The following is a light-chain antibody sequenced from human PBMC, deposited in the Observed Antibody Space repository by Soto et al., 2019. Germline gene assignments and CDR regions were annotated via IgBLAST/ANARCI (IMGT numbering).Light chain of an antibody. J-gene: IGKJ5*01. CDR2: GAF. V-gene: IGKV3-11*01. CDR1: QSISSY. Sequence: EIVLTQSPATLSLSPGERATLSCRASQSISSYLAWYKQRPGQAPRLLIYGAFNRATGIPARFSGSGSGTDFTLTISSLEPEDFAVYYCQQRNIWPPVTFGQGTRLEIK. CDR3: QQRNIWPPVT.